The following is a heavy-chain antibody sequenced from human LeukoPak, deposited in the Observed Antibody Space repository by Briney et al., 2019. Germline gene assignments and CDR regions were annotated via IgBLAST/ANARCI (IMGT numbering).Heavy chain of an antibody. V-gene: IGHV3-9*01. CDR2: INWNSDSI. J-gene: IGHJ4*02. D-gene: IGHD3-10*01. Sequence: GGSLRLSFSASGFIFDDYAMHWVRQAPGKGLEWVSGINWNSDSIGYADSVEGRFTISRDNAKNSLYLQMNSLRAEDTALYYCAKDIFTMVRGVFDYWGQGTLVTVSS. CDR3: AKDIFTMVRGVFDY. CDR1: GFIFDDYA.